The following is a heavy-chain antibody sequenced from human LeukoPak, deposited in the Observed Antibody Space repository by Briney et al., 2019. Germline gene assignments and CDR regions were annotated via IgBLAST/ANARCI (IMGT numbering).Heavy chain of an antibody. D-gene: IGHD5-12*01. J-gene: IGHJ6*03. Sequence: GRSLRLACAASGFEFSNYAIHWVRQAPGKGLEWVAFIRYDGSNKYYADSVKGRITISRDNSKNTLYVQMNSLRVEDTAVYYCAKGGFVDIVAPITGEVDYHYYYMDVWGKGTTVTISS. CDR1: GFEFSNYA. CDR2: IRYDGSNK. CDR3: AKGGFVDIVAPITGEVDYHYYYMDV. V-gene: IGHV3-30*02.